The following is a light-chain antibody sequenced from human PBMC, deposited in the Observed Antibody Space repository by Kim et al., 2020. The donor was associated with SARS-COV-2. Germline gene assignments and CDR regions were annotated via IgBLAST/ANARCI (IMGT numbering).Light chain of an antibody. J-gene: IGKJ4*01. CDR1: QSVRSN. Sequence: VSPGERAIFSCRASQSVRSNVAWYQQRPGQAPRLVIFSASTRATGIPARFSGSGSGTDFTLTISNLQSEDFAVYFCLQYHDWPPLTFGGGTKLEI. V-gene: IGKV3-15*01. CDR2: SAS. CDR3: LQYHDWPPLT.